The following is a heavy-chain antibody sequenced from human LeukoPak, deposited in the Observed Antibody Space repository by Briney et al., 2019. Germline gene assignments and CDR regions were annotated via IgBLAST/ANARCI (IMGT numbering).Heavy chain of an antibody. Sequence: AETLSLTCTVSGGSISSSSYYWGWIRQPPVKGLEWIGSIYYSGSTYYNPSLKSRVTISVDTSKNQFSLKLSSVTAADTAVYYCARGGYYGSGSSFGGWFDPWGQGTLVTVSS. CDR3: ARGGYYGSGSSFGGWFDP. CDR2: IYYSGST. D-gene: IGHD3-10*01. CDR1: GGSISSSSYY. V-gene: IGHV4-39*07. J-gene: IGHJ5*02.